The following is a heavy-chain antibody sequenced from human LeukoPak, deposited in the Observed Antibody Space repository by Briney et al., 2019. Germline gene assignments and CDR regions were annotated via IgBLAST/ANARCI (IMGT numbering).Heavy chain of an antibody. J-gene: IGHJ5*02. CDR3: ARENPLSFMVRGVILWFDP. D-gene: IGHD3-10*01. CDR1: GYTFTGYY. V-gene: IGHV1-2*02. Sequence: GASVTVSCKASGYTFTGYYMHWVRQAPGQGLEWMGWINPNSGGTNYAQKFQGRVTMTRDTSISTAYMELSRLRSDDTAVYYCARENPLSFMVRGVILWFDPWGQGTLVTVSS. CDR2: INPNSGGT.